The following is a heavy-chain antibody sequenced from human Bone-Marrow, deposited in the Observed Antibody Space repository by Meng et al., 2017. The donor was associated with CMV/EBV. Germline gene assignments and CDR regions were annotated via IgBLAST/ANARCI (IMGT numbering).Heavy chain of an antibody. CDR1: GFTFSNHR. D-gene: IGHD1-26*01. V-gene: IGHV3-21*01. Sequence: GESLKISCVASGFTFSNHRMNWVRQAPGKGLEWVAFISGGSSYIDYADSVKGRFTISRDNSKNTLYLQMNSLRAEDTAVYYCAKAEEWELINWGQGTLVTVSS. J-gene: IGHJ4*02. CDR3: AKAEEWELIN. CDR2: ISGGSSYI.